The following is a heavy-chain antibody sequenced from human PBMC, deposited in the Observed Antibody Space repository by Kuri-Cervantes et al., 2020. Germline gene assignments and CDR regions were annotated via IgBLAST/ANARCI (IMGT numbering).Heavy chain of an antibody. D-gene: IGHD2-2*01. CDR3: ARYCSTSSCYVGQNDAFDI. Sequence: SETLSLTCAVSGGSISSSNWWSWVRQPPGKGLEWIGEIYHSGSTNYNPSLKSRVTISVDKSKNQFSLKLSSVTAADTAVYYCARYCSTSSCYVGQNDAFDIWGQGTMVTVSS. CDR2: IYHSGST. CDR1: GGSISSSNW. J-gene: IGHJ3*02. V-gene: IGHV4-4*02.